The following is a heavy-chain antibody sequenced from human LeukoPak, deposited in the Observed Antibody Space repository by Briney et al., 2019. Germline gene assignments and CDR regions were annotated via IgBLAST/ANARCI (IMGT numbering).Heavy chain of an antibody. CDR2: IKGNGFDT. CDR1: GFIFSNYA. D-gene: IGHD3-16*01. Sequence: GGSLRLSCAGSGFIFSNYAMNWVRQAPGKGLEWVSGIKGNGFDTYYADSVKGRFTVSRDNSKNTLSLQMNSLSAEDTAVYYCAKDTGPLMITFGVVVISYFDYWGQGALVTVSS. J-gene: IGHJ4*02. V-gene: IGHV3-23*01. CDR3: AKDTGPLMITFGVVVISYFDY.